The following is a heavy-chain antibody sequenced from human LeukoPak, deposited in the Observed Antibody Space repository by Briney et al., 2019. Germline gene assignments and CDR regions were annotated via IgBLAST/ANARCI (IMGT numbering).Heavy chain of an antibody. CDR3: ARVPSTGYYSDYYFDY. V-gene: IGHV3-20*04. J-gene: IGHJ4*02. D-gene: IGHD3-9*01. Sequence: GGSLRLSCAASGFTFDNYGMSWVRLAPGKGLEWVSGINWNGGSIGYAHSVKGRFTISRDNAKNSLYLQMNSLRAEDTAVYYCARVPSTGYYSDYYFDYWGQGTRVTVSS. CDR2: INWNGGSI. CDR1: GFTFDNYG.